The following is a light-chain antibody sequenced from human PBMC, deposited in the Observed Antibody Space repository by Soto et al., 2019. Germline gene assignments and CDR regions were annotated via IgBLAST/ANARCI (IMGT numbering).Light chain of an antibody. CDR1: QSVLYSANNKNC. J-gene: IGKJ1*01. V-gene: IGKV4-1*01. CDR2: WPS. CDR3: QQYYSTPRT. Sequence: DIVMTQSPDSLAVSLGERATINCKSSQSVLYSANNKNCLAWYQQKPGQPPKLLLYWPSTRESGVPDRFSGSGSGTDFTLTISSLQAEDVAVYYCQQYYSTPRTFGQGTKVEIK.